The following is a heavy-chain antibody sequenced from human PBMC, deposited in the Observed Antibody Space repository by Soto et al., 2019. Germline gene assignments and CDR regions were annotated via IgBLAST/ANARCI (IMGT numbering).Heavy chain of an antibody. D-gene: IGHD6-13*01. V-gene: IGHV3-23*01. CDR2: LSDSGGSI. CDR3: AKVSSSWYAGFFDL. CDR1: GFTFSRHA. Sequence: EVQLLESGGGLVQPGGSLRLSCTASGFTFSRHAMTWVRQAPGKGLEWVSGLSDSGGSIYYADSVKGRFTISRDNSMNTLYLQMNALRAEDTAIYYSAKVSSSWYAGFFDLWGQGTLVTVSS. J-gene: IGHJ4*02.